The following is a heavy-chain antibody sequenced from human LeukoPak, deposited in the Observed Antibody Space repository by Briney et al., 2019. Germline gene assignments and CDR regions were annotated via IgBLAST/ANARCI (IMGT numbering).Heavy chain of an antibody. CDR1: GFTFSSYW. D-gene: IGHD3-16*02. CDR3: AKGRSFTFGGVIVLPY. CDR2: ISGSGGST. Sequence: GGSLRLSCAASGFTFSSYWMHWVRQAPGKGLEWVSAISGSGGSTYYADSVKGRFTISRDNSKNTLYLQMNSLRAEDTAVYYCAKGRSFTFGGVIVLPYWGQGTLVTVSS. V-gene: IGHV3-23*01. J-gene: IGHJ4*02.